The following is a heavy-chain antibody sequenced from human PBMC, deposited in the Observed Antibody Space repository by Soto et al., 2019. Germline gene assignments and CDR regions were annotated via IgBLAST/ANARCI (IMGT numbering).Heavy chain of an antibody. J-gene: IGHJ4*02. CDR1: GGTFSSYA. CDR3: ERDGGGALYYYDSSGYFNY. V-gene: IGHV1-69*13. Sequence: SVKVSCKASGGTFSSYAISWVRQAPGHGLEWMGGIIPIFGTANYAQKFQGRVTITADESTSTAYMELSSLRSEDTDVYYCERDGGGALYYYDSSGYFNYWGQGTLVTVSS. D-gene: IGHD3-22*01. CDR2: IIPIFGTA.